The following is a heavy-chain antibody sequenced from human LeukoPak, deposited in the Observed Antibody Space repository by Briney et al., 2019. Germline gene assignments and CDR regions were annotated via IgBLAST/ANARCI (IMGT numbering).Heavy chain of an antibody. CDR2: IYYSGST. Sequence: SETVSLTCTVSRGIISSSSYYWGWIRQPPGKALEWIGYIYYSGSTNYNPSLKSRVTISVETSQKLFSLSLSSVTAADTAVYYCARLTGYMIEDYFDYWGQGTLVTVSS. J-gene: IGHJ4*02. CDR1: RGIISSSSYY. D-gene: IGHD3-22*01. CDR3: ARLTGYMIEDYFDY. V-gene: IGHV4-61*03.